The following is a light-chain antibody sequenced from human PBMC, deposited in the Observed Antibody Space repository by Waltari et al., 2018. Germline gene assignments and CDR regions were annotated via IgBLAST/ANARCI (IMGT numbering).Light chain of an antibody. CDR3: QQSYSTPWT. CDR2: ATS. V-gene: IGKV1-39*01. J-gene: IGKJ1*01. Sequence: DIQMTQSPSSLSASVADRVTITCRASQSISTYLHWYQQKPGSAPKLLVYATSSLHSGVPSRFSGSGSGTDFTLTISSLQPEDFATYYCQQSYSTPWTFGQGTKVEIK. CDR1: QSISTY.